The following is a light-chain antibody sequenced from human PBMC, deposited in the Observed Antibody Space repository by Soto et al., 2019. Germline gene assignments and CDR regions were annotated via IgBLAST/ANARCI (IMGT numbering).Light chain of an antibody. CDR1: QSVSSSY. Sequence: IELAQASCTLSLSPGESATPSCRSSQSVSSSYLAWYQQKPGQAPRLLIYGASSRATGIPDRFSGSGSGTDFTLTISRLEPEDFAVYYCQQYGSSPWTFGQGTKVDIK. CDR2: GAS. V-gene: IGKV3-20*01. CDR3: QQYGSSPWT. J-gene: IGKJ1*01.